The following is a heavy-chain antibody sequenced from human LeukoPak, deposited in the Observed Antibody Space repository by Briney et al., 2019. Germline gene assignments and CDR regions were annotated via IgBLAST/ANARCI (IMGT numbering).Heavy chain of an antibody. CDR3: ARQEYCSGGSCYTWFDP. CDR2: IYPADSDI. CDR1: GYIITNYW. J-gene: IGHJ5*02. D-gene: IGHD2-15*01. Sequence: GESLKISCKGSGYIITNYWIGWVRQMPGKGLEWMGIIYPADSDIRYSPSFQGQVTISADKSISTAYLQWSSLKASDTAMYYCARQEYCSGGSCYTWFDPWGQGTLVTVSS. V-gene: IGHV5-51*01.